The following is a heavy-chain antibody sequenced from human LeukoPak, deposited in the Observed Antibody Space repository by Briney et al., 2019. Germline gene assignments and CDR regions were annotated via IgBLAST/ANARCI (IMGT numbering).Heavy chain of an antibody. Sequence: SETLSLTCAVYGGSFSGYYWSWIRQPPGKGLEWIGEINHSGSTNYNPSLKSRVTISVDTSKNQFSLKLSSVTAADTAVYYCARVNYYGSGSYLGPYYYYYYMDVWGKGTTVTISS. D-gene: IGHD3-10*01. V-gene: IGHV4-34*01. J-gene: IGHJ6*03. CDR2: INHSGST. CDR1: GGSFSGYY. CDR3: ARVNYYGSGSYLGPYYYYYYMDV.